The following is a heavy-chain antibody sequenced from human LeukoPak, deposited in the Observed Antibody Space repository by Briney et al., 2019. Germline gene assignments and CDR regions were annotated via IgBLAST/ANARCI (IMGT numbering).Heavy chain of an antibody. J-gene: IGHJ4*02. D-gene: IGHD2-8*01. CDR1: GGSVSGYY. Sequence: SETLSLTCTVSGGSVSGYYWSWIRQPPGKGLAWIGYIYYRGSTNYNPSLKSRVTISLDTSESQFSLKLSSVTAADTAVYYCARVNPATNKPFGYWGQGTLVTVSS. V-gene: IGHV4-59*02. CDR3: ARVNPATNKPFGY. CDR2: IYYRGST.